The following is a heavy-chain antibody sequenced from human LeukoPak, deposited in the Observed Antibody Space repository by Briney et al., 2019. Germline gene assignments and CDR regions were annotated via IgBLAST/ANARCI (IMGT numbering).Heavy chain of an antibody. V-gene: IGHV1-2*02. CDR1: GYTFTGYY. CDR2: INPNSGGT. CDR3: ARGVLLSYNWNLQLEDY. Sequence: ASVKVSCKASGYTFTGYYMHWVCQAPGQGLEWMGWINPNSGGTNYAQKFQGRVTMTRDTSISTAYMELSRLRSDDTALYYCARGVLLSYNWNLQLEDYWGQGTLVTVSS. D-gene: IGHD1-20*01. J-gene: IGHJ4*02.